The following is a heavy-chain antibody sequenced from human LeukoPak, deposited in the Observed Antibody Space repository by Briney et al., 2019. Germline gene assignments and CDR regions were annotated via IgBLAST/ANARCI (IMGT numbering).Heavy chain of an antibody. CDR3: ARESNYYGSGTGWFDP. Sequence: PSDTLSLPCSLSGGLQWIYYGRWPRNPRGKGLEWFGNIYYSGSTYYNPSLKSRVTISVDTSKNQYSLKLSSVTAADTAVYYCARESNYYGSGTGWFDPWGQGTLVTVSS. CDR2: IYYSGST. J-gene: IGHJ5*02. CDR1: GGLQWIYY. V-gene: IGHV4-59*13. D-gene: IGHD3-10*01.